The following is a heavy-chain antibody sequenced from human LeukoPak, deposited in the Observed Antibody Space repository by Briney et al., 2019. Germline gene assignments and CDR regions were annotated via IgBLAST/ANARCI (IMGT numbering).Heavy chain of an antibody. Sequence: PSETLSLTCTVSGGSISSYYWSWIRQPPGKGLEWIGYIYHSGSTNYNPSLQSRVTISIDTSKNQFSLKLSSVTAADTAVYYCARGADYYDSSGYKWFDPWGQGTLVTVSS. CDR3: ARGADYYDSSGYKWFDP. V-gene: IGHV4-59*01. CDR1: GGSISSYY. J-gene: IGHJ5*02. CDR2: IYHSGST. D-gene: IGHD3-22*01.